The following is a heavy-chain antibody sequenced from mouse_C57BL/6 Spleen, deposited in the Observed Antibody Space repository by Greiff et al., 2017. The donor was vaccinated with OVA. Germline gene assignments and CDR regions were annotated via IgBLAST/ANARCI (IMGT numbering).Heavy chain of an antibody. Sequence: QVQLQQSGAELVRPGASVTLSCKASGYTFTDYEMHWVKQTPVPGLEWIGSIDPETGGTAYNQKFKGKAILTADKSSSTAYMELRSLTSEDSAVYYCTRRGSNWAFAYWGQGTLVTVSA. CDR2: IDPETGGT. CDR3: TRRGSNWAFAY. CDR1: GYTFTDYE. D-gene: IGHD4-1*01. J-gene: IGHJ3*01. V-gene: IGHV1-15*01.